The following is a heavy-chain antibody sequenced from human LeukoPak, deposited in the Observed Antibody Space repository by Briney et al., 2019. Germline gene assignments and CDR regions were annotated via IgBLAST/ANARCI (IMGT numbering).Heavy chain of an antibody. V-gene: IGHV4-38-2*01. Sequence: SETLSLTCAVSGYSISSGYYWGWIRQPPGKGLEWIWSIYHSGSTYYNPSLKSRVPISVDTSKNQFSLKLNSVTAADTAVYYCARPKIGYSYVDAFDIWGQGTMVTVSS. D-gene: IGHD5-18*01. CDR1: GYSISSGYY. J-gene: IGHJ3*02. CDR3: ARPKIGYSYVDAFDI. CDR2: IYHSGST.